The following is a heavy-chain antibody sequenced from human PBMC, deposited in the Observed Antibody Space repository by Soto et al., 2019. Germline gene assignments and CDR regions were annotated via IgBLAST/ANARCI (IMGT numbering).Heavy chain of an antibody. V-gene: IGHV3-23*01. J-gene: IGHJ3*02. D-gene: IGHD3-22*01. CDR2: ISGSGGST. CDR3: ASGITMILVGMNDAFDI. Sequence: GGSLRLSCAASGFTFSSYAMSWVRQAPGKGLEWVSAISGSGGSTYYADSVKGRFTISRDNSKNTLYLQMNSLRAEDTAVYYCASGITMILVGMNDAFDIWGQGTMVTVSS. CDR1: GFTFSSYA.